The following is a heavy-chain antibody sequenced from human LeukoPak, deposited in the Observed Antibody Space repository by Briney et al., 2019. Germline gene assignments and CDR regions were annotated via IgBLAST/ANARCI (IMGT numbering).Heavy chain of an antibody. D-gene: IGHD3-9*01. J-gene: IGHJ4*02. V-gene: IGHV1-18*01. CDR1: GYTFTSYG. Sequence: ASVKVSCKASGYTFTSYGISWVRQAPGQGLEWMGWISAYNGNTNYAQKLQGRVTMTTDTSTSTAYMELRSLRSDDTAVYYCAREYDILTGYYNGVDYWGQGTLVTVSS. CDR3: AREYDILTGYYNGVDY. CDR2: ISAYNGNT.